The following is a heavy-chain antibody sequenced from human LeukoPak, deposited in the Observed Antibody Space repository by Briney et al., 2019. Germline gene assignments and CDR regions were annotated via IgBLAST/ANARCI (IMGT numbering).Heavy chain of an antibody. D-gene: IGHD6-13*01. Sequence: KASETLSLTCAVYGGSFSGYYWSWIRQPPGKGLEWIGEINHSGSTNYNPSLKSRVTISVDTSKNQFSLKLSSVTAADTAVYYCAQQQLAHPAFDYWGQGTLVTVSS. CDR2: INHSGST. J-gene: IGHJ4*02. CDR1: GGSFSGYY. V-gene: IGHV4-34*01. CDR3: AQQQLAHPAFDY.